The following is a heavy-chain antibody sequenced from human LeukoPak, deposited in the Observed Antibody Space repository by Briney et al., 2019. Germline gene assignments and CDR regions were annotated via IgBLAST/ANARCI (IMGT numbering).Heavy chain of an antibody. CDR1: GGSISSYY. D-gene: IGHD5-24*01. CDR2: IYYSGST. CDR3: ARAIRREFDP. Sequence: SETLSLTCTVSGGSISSYYWSWTRQPPGKGLEWIGYIYYSGSTNYNPSLKSRVTISVDTSKNQFSLKLSSVTAADTAVYYCARAIRREFDPWGQGTLVTVSS. J-gene: IGHJ5*02. V-gene: IGHV4-59*01.